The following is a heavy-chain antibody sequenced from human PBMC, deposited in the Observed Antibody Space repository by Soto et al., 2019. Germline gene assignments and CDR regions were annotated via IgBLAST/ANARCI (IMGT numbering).Heavy chain of an antibody. CDR2: SIPIFGTA. CDR1: GGTFSSYA. D-gene: IGHD3-10*01. Sequence: QVQLVQSGAEVKKPGSSVKVSCKASGGTFSSYAISWVRQAPGQGLEWMGGSIPIFGTANYAQKFQGRVTSTADESTSTAYKELSSQRSEDTAVYYCARHHPKSYVYYYGMDVWGQGTTVTVSS. V-gene: IGHV1-69*01. J-gene: IGHJ6*02. CDR3: ARHHPKSYVYYYGMDV.